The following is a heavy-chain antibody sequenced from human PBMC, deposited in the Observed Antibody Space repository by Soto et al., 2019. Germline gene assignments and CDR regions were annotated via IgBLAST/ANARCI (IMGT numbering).Heavy chain of an antibody. CDR3: AKATATGGGAFDI. Sequence: GGSLRLSCAASGFIYTSYDMSWVRQVPGKGLEWVSTILVGGSTYYADSVKGRFTISRDRSKNTVFLQMNSLTAGDTAVYYCAKATATGGGAFDICGQGTMVTVSS. D-gene: IGHD2-8*02. V-gene: IGHV3-23*01. J-gene: IGHJ3*02. CDR1: GFIYTSYD. CDR2: ILVGGST.